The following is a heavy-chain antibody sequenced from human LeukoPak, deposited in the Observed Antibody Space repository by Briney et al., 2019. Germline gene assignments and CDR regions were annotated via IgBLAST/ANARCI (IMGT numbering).Heavy chain of an antibody. V-gene: IGHV3-30*18. CDR2: ISYDGSNK. D-gene: IGHD6-13*01. CDR3: AKDRRSYSSSFDY. J-gene: IGHJ4*02. Sequence: GGSLRLSCAASGFTFSSYGMHWVRQAPGKGLEWVAVISYDGSNKYYADSVKGRFTISRDNSKNTLYLQMNSLRAEDTAVYYCAKDRRSYSSSFDYWGQGTLVTVSS. CDR1: GFTFSSYG.